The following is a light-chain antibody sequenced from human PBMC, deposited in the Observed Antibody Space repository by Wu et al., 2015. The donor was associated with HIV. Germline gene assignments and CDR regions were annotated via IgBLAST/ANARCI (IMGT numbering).Light chain of an antibody. CDR1: QSIYTF. V-gene: IGKV1-39*01. J-gene: IGKJ4*01. Sequence: DIQMTQSPSSLSASVGDRVTISCRASQSIYTFLNWYQQRPGKVPKPLIYGASSLQTGVPSRFGGSGSGTEFTLTISSLQPEDFATYYCQQSLNTPLTFGGGTRVEIK. CDR2: GAS. CDR3: QQSLNTPLT.